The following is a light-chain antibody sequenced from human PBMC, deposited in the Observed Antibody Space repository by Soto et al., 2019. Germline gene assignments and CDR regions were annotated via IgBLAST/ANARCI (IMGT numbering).Light chain of an antibody. CDR2: GAS. CDR1: QSVSSK. Sequence: EIVMTQSPATLSVSPGERATLSCRASQSVSSKLAWYQQKPGQSPRLLIYGASTRAAETPARFSGSGSETEFTLTISSLQSEDFAVYYCQQYSKWPLTFGGGTKVDIK. CDR3: QQYSKWPLT. V-gene: IGKV3-15*01. J-gene: IGKJ4*01.